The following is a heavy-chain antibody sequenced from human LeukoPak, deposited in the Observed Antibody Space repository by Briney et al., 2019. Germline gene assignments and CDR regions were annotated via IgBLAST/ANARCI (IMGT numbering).Heavy chain of an antibody. CDR2: IGSKANSYRT. Sequence: GGSLRLSCVVSGFNLSGSVMHWVRQASGKGLEWVGHIGSKANSYRTSYAASLKGKFIISRDDSKNTAYLQMNSLRAEDTAVYYCANYGAFDIWGQGTMVTVSS. J-gene: IGHJ3*02. V-gene: IGHV3-73*01. D-gene: IGHD3-16*01. CDR3: ANYGAFDI. CDR1: GFNLSGSV.